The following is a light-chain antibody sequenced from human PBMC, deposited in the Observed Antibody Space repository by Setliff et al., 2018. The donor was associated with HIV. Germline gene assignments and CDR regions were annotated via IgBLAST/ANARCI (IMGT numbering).Light chain of an antibody. CDR3: GSYTSTTSDV. V-gene: IGLV2-14*01. CDR1: SSDVGGYKF. CDR2: EVS. Sequence: QSALAQPASVSGSPGQSITISCTGTSSDVGGYKFVSWYQQHPGKAPKLMIYEVSNRPSGVSDRFSGSKSGSTASLTISGLQAEDEADYYCGSYTSTTSDVFGSGTKGTV. J-gene: IGLJ1*01.